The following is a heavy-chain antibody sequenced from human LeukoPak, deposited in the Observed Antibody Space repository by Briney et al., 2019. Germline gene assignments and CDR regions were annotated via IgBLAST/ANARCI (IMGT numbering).Heavy chain of an antibody. CDR2: IYYSGST. V-gene: IGHV4-59*12. CDR3: ARVRDGYRAFDY. Sequence: SETLSLTCTVSGGSISSYYWSWIRQPPGKGLEWIGYIYYSGSTNYNPSLKSRVTISVDTSKNQFSLKLSSVTAADTAVYYCARVRDGYRAFDYWGQGTLVTVSS. D-gene: IGHD5-24*01. J-gene: IGHJ4*02. CDR1: GGSISSYY.